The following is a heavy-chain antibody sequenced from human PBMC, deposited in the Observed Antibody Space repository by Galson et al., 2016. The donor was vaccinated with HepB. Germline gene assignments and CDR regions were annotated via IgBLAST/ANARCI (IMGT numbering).Heavy chain of an antibody. J-gene: IGHJ6*04. D-gene: IGHD6-19*01. CDR2: VKSKTDGGTI. V-gene: IGHV3-15*01. Sequence: SLRLSCAVSGFTFRNVWMSWVRQAPGKGLECVGRVKSKTDGGTIDYAAPVKGRFTISRDDSKNTLYLQMNSLKSEDTAIYYCTTDSDPRSSYYYYYYTMYVWGKGTTVTVSS. CDR1: GFTFRNVW. CDR3: TTDSDPRSSYYYYYYTMYV.